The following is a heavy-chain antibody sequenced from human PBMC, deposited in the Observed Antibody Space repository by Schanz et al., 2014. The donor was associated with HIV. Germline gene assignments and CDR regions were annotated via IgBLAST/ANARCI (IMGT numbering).Heavy chain of an antibody. D-gene: IGHD3-3*01. CDR1: GFTFSSFA. Sequence: QVQLVESGGGVVQPGRSLRLSCAASGFTFSSFAMHWVRQAPGKGLEWVAVIWYDGSNKYYADSVKGRFTISRDNSKSTLYLQMDSLRAEDTAVYYCAKDSRLEWLNPYNYYGMDVWGQGTTVTVS. CDR2: IWYDGSNK. V-gene: IGHV3-33*06. CDR3: AKDSRLEWLNPYNYYGMDV. J-gene: IGHJ6*02.